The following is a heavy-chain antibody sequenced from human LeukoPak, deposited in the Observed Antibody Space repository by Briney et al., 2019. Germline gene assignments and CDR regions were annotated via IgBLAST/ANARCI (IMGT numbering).Heavy chain of an antibody. CDR1: GFTFDDYG. CDR2: INWNGGRT. V-gene: IGHV3-20*04. J-gene: IGHJ6*03. CDR3: ARVVGATGAYYYYMDV. D-gene: IGHD1-26*01. Sequence: PGGSLRLSCAASGFTFDDYGMSWVRQAPGKGLEWVSGINWNGGRTGYADSVKGRFTISRDNAKNSLYLQMNSLRAEDTALYYCARVVGATGAYYYYMDVWGKGTTVTVSS.